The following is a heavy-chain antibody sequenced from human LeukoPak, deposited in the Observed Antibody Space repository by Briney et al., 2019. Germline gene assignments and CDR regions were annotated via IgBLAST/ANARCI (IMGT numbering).Heavy chain of an antibody. CDR3: ARSRGSYFDY. V-gene: IGHV3-11*06. CDR1: GFIFSDFY. CDR2: ITNSGSYT. D-gene: IGHD1-26*01. J-gene: IGHJ4*02. Sequence: TGGSLRLSCAASGFIFSDFYMTWIRQAPGKGLEWVSDITNSGSYTNYAGSVKGRFTISRDNAKNSLYLQMNSLRVEDTAVFFCARSRGSYFDYWGQGTLVIVFS.